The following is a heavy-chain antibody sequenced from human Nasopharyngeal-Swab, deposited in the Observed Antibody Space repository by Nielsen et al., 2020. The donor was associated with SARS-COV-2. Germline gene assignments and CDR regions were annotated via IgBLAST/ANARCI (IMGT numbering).Heavy chain of an antibody. J-gene: IGHJ6*02. CDR1: GFTFSNAW. CDR3: ASGGYGDYDAYYYGMDV. CDR2: IKSKTDGGTT. D-gene: IGHD4-17*01. V-gene: IGHV3-15*01. Sequence: GGSLRLSCAASGFTFSNAWMSWVRQAPGKGLEWVGRIKSKTDGGTTDYAAPVKGRFTISRDNAKNSLYLQMNSLRAEDTAVYYCASGGYGDYDAYYYGMDVWGQGTTVTVSS.